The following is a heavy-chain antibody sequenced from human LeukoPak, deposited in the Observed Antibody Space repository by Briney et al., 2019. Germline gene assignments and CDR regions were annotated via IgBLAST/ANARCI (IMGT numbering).Heavy chain of an antibody. CDR1: GNTFSSYY. Sequence: EAAVKVSCKASGNTFSSYYVHWVRQAPGQGLEWMGIINPSGGLTFYAQRFEGRVTVTRDTSTSTVHMELSSLRSEDTAVYYCAREGPGTGKYLDYWGQGTLVTVSS. V-gene: IGHV1-46*01. CDR2: INPSGGLT. J-gene: IGHJ4*02. D-gene: IGHD6-13*01. CDR3: AREGPGTGKYLDY.